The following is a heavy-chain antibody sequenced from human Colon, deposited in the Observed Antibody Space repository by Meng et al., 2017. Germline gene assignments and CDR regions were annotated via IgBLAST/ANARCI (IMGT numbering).Heavy chain of an antibody. CDR3: ASGRKYCSSTSCYGQFDY. CDR2: IYHSGST. V-gene: IGHV4-4*02. J-gene: IGHJ4*02. Sequence: HGRLQGPGPGLVSPSGTLSLTCAGSGGSISSSNWWSWARQPPGKGLEWIGEIYHSGSTNYNPSLKSRVTISVDKSKNQFSLKLSSVTAADTAVYYCASGRKYCSSTSCYGQFDYWGQGTLVTVSS. D-gene: IGHD2-2*01. CDR1: GGSISSSNW.